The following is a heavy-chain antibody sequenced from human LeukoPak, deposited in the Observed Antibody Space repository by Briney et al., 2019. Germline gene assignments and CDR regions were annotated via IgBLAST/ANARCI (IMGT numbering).Heavy chain of an antibody. CDR3: ARDSFRFGAFDI. V-gene: IGHV3-53*01. D-gene: IGHD3-16*01. CDR2: IYSGGST. J-gene: IGHJ3*02. CDR1: GFTVSSNY. Sequence: GGSLRLSCAASGFTVSSNYMSWVRQAPGKGLEWVSVIYSGGSTYYADSVKGRFTISRDNSKNTLYLQMNSLRAEDTAVYHCARDSFRFGAFDIWGQGTMVTVSS.